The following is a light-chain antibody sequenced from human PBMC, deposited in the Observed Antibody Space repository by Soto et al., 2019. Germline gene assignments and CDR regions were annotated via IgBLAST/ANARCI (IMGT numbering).Light chain of an antibody. V-gene: IGLV2-23*01. Sequence: QSGLTQTASVSGSPGQSITMSCTGSRSDVGGYNLVSWYQQHPGKAPKLLISDDNKRPSGASDRFSGSKSGNTASLTISGLQAEDEGDYYCSSYAGRITLVFGGGTKLTVL. J-gene: IGLJ2*01. CDR3: SSYAGRITLV. CDR2: DDN. CDR1: RSDVGGYNL.